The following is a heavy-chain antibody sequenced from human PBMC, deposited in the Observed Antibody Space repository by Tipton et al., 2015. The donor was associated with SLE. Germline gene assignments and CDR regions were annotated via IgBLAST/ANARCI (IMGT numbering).Heavy chain of an antibody. V-gene: IGHV3-33*01. Sequence: SLRLSCAVSGFNSSSYGTHWVRQAPGKGLEWVAVTWFDGSNEFYADSVRGRFTISRDNSKNTLFLQMNSLRAEDTAVYYCARSGGAGDLEYWGQGTLVTVSS. CDR3: ARSGGAGDLEY. D-gene: IGHD3-16*01. CDR1: GFNSSSYG. J-gene: IGHJ4*02. CDR2: TWFDGSNE.